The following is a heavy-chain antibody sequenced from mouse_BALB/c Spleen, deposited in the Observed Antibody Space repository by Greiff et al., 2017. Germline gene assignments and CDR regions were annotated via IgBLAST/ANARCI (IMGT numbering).Heavy chain of an antibody. CDR2: ISYSGST. J-gene: IGHJ4*01. CDR1: GYSITSDYA. Sequence: ESGPGLVKPSQSLSLTCTVTGYSITSDYAWNWIRQFPGNKLEWMGYISYSGSTSYNPSLKSRISITRDTSKNQFFLQLNSVTTEDTATYYCARSYSHYAMDYWGQGTSVTVSS. CDR3: ARSYSHYAMDY. V-gene: IGHV3-2*02. D-gene: IGHD6-5*01.